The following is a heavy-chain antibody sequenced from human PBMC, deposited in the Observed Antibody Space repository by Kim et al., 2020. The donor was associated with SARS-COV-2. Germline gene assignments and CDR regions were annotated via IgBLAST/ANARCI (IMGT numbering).Heavy chain of an antibody. D-gene: IGHD6-19*01. CDR3: AREKMYSSGWYDY. V-gene: IGHV1-2*02. J-gene: IGHJ4*02. Sequence: YAKKVQGRGTMTRDTSIRTAYVGLSRLRSDDTAVYYCAREKMYSSGWYDYWGQGTLVTVSS.